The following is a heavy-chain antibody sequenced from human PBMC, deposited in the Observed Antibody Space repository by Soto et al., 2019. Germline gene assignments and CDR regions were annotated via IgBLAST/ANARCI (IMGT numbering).Heavy chain of an antibody. V-gene: IGHV4-31*03. D-gene: IGHD4-17*01. J-gene: IGHJ4*02. CDR2: IYYSGST. Sequence: QVQLQESGPGLVKPSQTLSLTCTVSGGSISSGGYYWSWIRQHPGKGLEWIGYIYYSGSTYYNPSLKGRVTISVDPSKNQFSLKLSSVTAADTAVYYCARTYYGGNWYYFDYWGQGTLVTVSS. CDR1: GGSISSGGYY. CDR3: ARTYYGGNWYYFDY.